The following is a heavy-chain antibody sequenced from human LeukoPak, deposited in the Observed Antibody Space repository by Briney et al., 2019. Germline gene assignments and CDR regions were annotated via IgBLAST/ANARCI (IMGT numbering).Heavy chain of an antibody. CDR1: GFTFSSYW. J-gene: IGHJ6*02. D-gene: IGHD3-10*01. V-gene: IGHV3-74*01. CDR2: INGDGRNI. Sequence: GGSLRLSCVASGFTFSSYWMHWVRQDPRKGLVWVSRINGDGRNINYADSVRGRFTISRDNAKNTLYLQMNSLRAEDTAVYYCAIPPLSGTGSSRPLAGVDVWGQGTTVTVSS. CDR3: AIPPLSGTGSSRPLAGVDV.